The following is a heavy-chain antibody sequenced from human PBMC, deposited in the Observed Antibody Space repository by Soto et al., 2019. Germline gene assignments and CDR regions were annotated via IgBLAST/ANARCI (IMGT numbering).Heavy chain of an antibody. Sequence: GGSLRLSCAASGFSFSRSYMSWVRQSPGKGLEWVANIDPSGTKKYYVDSVTGRFTISRDNAKNSLYLQMNSLRAEDTAEYYCARELIVGPAEYFQHWGQGTLVTVSS. V-gene: IGHV3-7*01. J-gene: IGHJ1*01. CDR2: IDPSGTKK. CDR3: ARELIVGPAEYFQH. CDR1: GFSFSRSY. D-gene: IGHD1-26*01.